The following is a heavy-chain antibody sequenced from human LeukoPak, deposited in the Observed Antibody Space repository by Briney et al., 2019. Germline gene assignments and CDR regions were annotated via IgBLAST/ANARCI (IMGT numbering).Heavy chain of an antibody. D-gene: IGHD3-9*01. J-gene: IGHJ4*02. Sequence: GGSLRLSCAASRFTFSSYSMNWVRQAPGKGLEWVSSISSSSSYIYYADSVKGRFTISRDNAKNSLYLQMNSLRAEDTAVYYCARVANYDILTGYNHYFDYWGQGTLVTVSS. CDR1: RFTFSSYS. CDR3: ARVANYDILTGYNHYFDY. V-gene: IGHV3-21*01. CDR2: ISSSSSYI.